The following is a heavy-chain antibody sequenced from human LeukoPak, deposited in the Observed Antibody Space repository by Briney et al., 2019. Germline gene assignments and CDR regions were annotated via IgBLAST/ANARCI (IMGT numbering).Heavy chain of an antibody. Sequence: GGSLRLSCAASGFTFSSYDMSWVRQAPGKGLEWVSGISGSGGSTYYADSVKGRFTISRDNSKNTLYLQVNSLRAEDTAVYYCAKIGYCSGGSCYELHWFDPWGQGTLVSVSS. CDR2: ISGSGGST. J-gene: IGHJ5*02. V-gene: IGHV3-23*01. CDR3: AKIGYCSGGSCYELHWFDP. D-gene: IGHD2-15*01. CDR1: GFTFSSYD.